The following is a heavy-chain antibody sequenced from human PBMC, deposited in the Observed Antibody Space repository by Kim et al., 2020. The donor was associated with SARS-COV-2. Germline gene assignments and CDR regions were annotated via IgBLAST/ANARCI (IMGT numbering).Heavy chain of an antibody. CDR2: IKQDGSEK. V-gene: IGHV3-7*05. CDR3: ARDSIAVAGKDYYYGMDV. CDR1: GFTFSSYW. D-gene: IGHD6-19*01. J-gene: IGHJ6*02. Sequence: GGYLRLSCAASGFTFSSYWMSWVRQAPGKGLEWVANIKQDGSEKYYVDSVKGRFTISRDNAKNSLYLQMNSLRAEDTAVYYCARDSIAVAGKDYYYGMDVWGQGTTVTVSS.